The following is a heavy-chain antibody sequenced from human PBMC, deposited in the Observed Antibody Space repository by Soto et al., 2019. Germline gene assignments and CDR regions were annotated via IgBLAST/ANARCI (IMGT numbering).Heavy chain of an antibody. CDR2: IDPSDSYT. Sequence: GESLKISCKGSGYSFTSYWISWVRQMPGKGLEWMGRIDPSDSYTNYSPSFQGHVTISADKSISTAYLQWSSLKASDTAMYYCAKLGGTRNYYYYYGMDVWGQGTTVTVSS. CDR3: AKLGGTRNYYYYYGMDV. J-gene: IGHJ6*02. CDR1: GYSFTSYW. V-gene: IGHV5-10-1*01.